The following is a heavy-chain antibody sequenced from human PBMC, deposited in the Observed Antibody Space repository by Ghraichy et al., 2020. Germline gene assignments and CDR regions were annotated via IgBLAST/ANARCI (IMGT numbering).Heavy chain of an antibody. CDR3: AKDEADWTFRFDY. V-gene: IGHV3-23*01. D-gene: IGHD3-9*01. CDR2: ISGSGGTT. J-gene: IGHJ4*02. Sequence: GESLNISCAASGFTFSSYAMSWVRQAPGKGLEWVSAISGSGGTTYHADSVKGRFTISRDNSKNTLYLQMNSLRAEDTAVYYCAKDEADWTFRFDYWGQGTLVTVSS. CDR1: GFTFSSYA.